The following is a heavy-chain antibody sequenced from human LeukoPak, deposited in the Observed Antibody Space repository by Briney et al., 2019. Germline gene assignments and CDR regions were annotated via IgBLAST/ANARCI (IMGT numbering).Heavy chain of an antibody. Sequence: GGSLRPSCAASGFTFSSYSMNWVRQAPGKGLEWVSSISSSSSYIYYADSVKGRFTISRDNAKNSLYLQMNSLRAEDTAVYYCARDSLVVVAATSAQSDYWGQGTLVTVSS. CDR1: GFTFSSYS. CDR3: ARDSLVVVAATSAQSDY. CDR2: ISSSSSYI. V-gene: IGHV3-21*01. J-gene: IGHJ4*02. D-gene: IGHD2-15*01.